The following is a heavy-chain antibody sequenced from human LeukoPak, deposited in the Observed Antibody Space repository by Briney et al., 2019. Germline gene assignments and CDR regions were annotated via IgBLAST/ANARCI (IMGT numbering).Heavy chain of an antibody. CDR1: GFPFSNHG. Sequence: GRSLRLSCATSGFPFSNHGMYWVRQAPGKGLEWVAIIWYDGSKKYYGDSVKGRFTVSRDNSKNTLYLQVNSLRAEDTAVYYCAMYSGSDWELNYWGQGTLVTVSS. J-gene: IGHJ4*02. V-gene: IGHV3-33*01. CDR3: AMYSGSDWELNY. CDR2: IWYDGSKK. D-gene: IGHD5-12*01.